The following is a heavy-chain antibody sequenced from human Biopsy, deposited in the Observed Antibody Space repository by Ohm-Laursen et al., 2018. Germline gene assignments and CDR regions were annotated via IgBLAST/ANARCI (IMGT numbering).Heavy chain of an antibody. V-gene: IGHV1-2*02. Sequence: ASVKVSCKGSGYAVNDYFLHWLRQAPGQGPEWMGWIDPKSGGTNYAQKFQGRVTMTRDTSISTTYMELRRLTSDDTAVFYCARELGDFWGGRQFDFWGQGTLVTVSS. CDR2: IDPKSGGT. D-gene: IGHD3-3*01. CDR3: ARELGDFWGGRQFDF. CDR1: GYAVNDYF. J-gene: IGHJ5*01.